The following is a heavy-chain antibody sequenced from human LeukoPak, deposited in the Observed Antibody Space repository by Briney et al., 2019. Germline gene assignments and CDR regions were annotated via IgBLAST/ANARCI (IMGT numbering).Heavy chain of an antibody. CDR1: GFTVSSNY. CDR2: IYSSGDT. CDR3: ATGYYFGSGSYGYLDY. V-gene: IGHV3-53*01. J-gene: IGHJ4*02. Sequence: GSLRLSCAASGFTVSSNYMSWVRQTPGKGLQWVALIYSSGDTYTADSVKGRFTISRDNSENTLYLQMDSLRAEDTAVYYCATGYYFGSGSYGYLDYWGQGTLVTVSS. D-gene: IGHD3-10*01.